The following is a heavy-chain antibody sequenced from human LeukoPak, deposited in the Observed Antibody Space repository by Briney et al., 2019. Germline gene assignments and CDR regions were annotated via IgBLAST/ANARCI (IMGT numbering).Heavy chain of an antibody. D-gene: IGHD6-13*01. V-gene: IGHV1-18*01. Sequence: ASVKVSCKASGYTFTSYGISWVRQAPGQGLEWMGWISAYNGNTNYAQKLQGRVTMTTDTSTSTAYMELRSLRSDDTAVYYCARSSSWEIYCYYGMDVWGQGTTVTVSS. J-gene: IGHJ6*02. CDR3: ARSSSWEIYCYYGMDV. CDR2: ISAYNGNT. CDR1: GYTFTSYG.